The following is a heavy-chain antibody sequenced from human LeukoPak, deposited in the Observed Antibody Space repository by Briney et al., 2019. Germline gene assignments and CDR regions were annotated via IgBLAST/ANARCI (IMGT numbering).Heavy chain of an antibody. CDR2: IYSGGST. J-gene: IGHJ4*02. CDR1: GFTVSTNY. CDR3: ARAKAGTPLFDY. V-gene: IGHV3-66*01. Sequence: GGSLILSCAASGFTVSTNYMSWVRQAPGKGLEWVSAIYSGGSTYYADSVKGRFTISRDNSKNTLFLQMNSLRAEDTAVYYCARAKAGTPLFDYWGQGTLVTVSS. D-gene: IGHD1-7*01.